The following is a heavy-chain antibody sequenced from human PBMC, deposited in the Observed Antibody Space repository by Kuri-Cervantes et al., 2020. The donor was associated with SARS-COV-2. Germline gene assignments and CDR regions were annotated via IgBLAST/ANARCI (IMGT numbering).Heavy chain of an antibody. V-gene: IGHV3-13*01. CDR1: GFTFSFDD. J-gene: IGHJ3*02. CDR3: VRVGTAESWGALDI. Sequence: GGSLRLSCAASGFTFSFDDMHWVRQATGKGLEWVSAIGPIGDTYYAGSVKGRFTISRENAKNSLNLQMNSLRAEDTAVYYCVRVGTAESWGALDIWGQGTMVTVSS. CDR2: IGPIGDT. D-gene: IGHD2-2*01.